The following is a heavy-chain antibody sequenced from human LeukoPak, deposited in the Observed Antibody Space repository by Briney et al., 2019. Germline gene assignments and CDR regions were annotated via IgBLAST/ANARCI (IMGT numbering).Heavy chain of an antibody. J-gene: IGHJ5*02. V-gene: IGHV4-61*02. Sequence: SETLSLTRTVSGGSISSGSYSWSWIRQPAGKGLEWIGRIYPSGSTNYNPSLNSLVTISVDTSKNQFSLKLTSVTAADTAVYYCARVDGSCSGGSCPSGNWFDPWGQGTLVTVSS. D-gene: IGHD2-15*01. CDR1: GGSISSGSYS. CDR2: IYPSGST. CDR3: ARVDGSCSGGSCPSGNWFDP.